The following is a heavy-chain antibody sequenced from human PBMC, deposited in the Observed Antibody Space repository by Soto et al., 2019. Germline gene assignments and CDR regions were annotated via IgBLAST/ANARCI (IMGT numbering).Heavy chain of an antibody. CDR2: IYYSGST. CDR3: VTYNWNYYFDY. Sequence: SETLSLTCTVPVGSINSGDYYWSWIRQPPGKGLEWIGRIYYSGSTDYNPSLKSRVTISVDTSKNQFSLKLSSVTAADTALYYCVTYNWNYYFDYWGQGILVTVSS. D-gene: IGHD1-7*01. CDR1: VGSINSGDYY. J-gene: IGHJ4*02. V-gene: IGHV4-30-4*01.